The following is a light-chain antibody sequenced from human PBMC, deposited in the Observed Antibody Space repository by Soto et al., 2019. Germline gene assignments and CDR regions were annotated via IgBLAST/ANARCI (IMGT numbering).Light chain of an antibody. CDR1: QSIGRW. CDR3: QQSYSTFWT. Sequence: DIQMTQSPSTLSASVGERVTITCRASQSIGRWLAWYQQKPGKAPKLLIYAASSLQSGVPSRFSGSGSGTDFTLTISSLQPEDFATYYCQQSYSTFWTFGQGPRWIS. V-gene: IGKV1-39*01. CDR2: AAS. J-gene: IGKJ1*01.